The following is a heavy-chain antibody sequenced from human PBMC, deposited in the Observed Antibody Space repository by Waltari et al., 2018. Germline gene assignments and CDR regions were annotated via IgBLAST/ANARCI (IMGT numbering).Heavy chain of an antibody. Sequence: EVPLVASGGGLVQPGESLRLSCRPSAFPFRRSWMDWVRQAPGKGVEWVANIKPDGSETHYVDSVQGRFTISRDNAQNLLYLQMNSLRAEDAAVYYCSVSLNSWGQGTLVTVSS. CDR1: AFPFRRSW. CDR3: SVSLNS. CDR2: IKPDGSET. V-gene: IGHV3-7*01. J-gene: IGHJ4*02.